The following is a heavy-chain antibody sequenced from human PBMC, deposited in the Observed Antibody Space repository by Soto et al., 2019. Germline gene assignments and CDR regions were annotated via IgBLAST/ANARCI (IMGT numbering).Heavy chain of an antibody. CDR3: ARDHLPPGGSRLGDPLFDY. D-gene: IGHD3-10*01. CDR2: IIPIFGTA. V-gene: IGHV1-69*13. Sequence: ASVKVSCKASGGTFSSYAISWVRQAPGQGLEWMGGIIPIFGTANYAQKFQGRVTITADESTSTAYMELSSLRSEDTAVYYCARDHLPPGGSRLGDPLFDYWGQGTLVTVSS. J-gene: IGHJ4*02. CDR1: GGTFSSYA.